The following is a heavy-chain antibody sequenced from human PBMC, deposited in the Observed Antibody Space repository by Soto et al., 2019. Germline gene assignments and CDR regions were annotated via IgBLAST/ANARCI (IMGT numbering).Heavy chain of an antibody. CDR3: AKGEGDFYYGMDV. V-gene: IGHV4-4*07. CDR1: GGSISNYY. J-gene: IGHJ6*02. D-gene: IGHD3-16*01. CDR2: IYTSGST. Sequence: QVQLQESGPGLVKPSETLSLTCTVSGGSISNYYWSWMRQPAGKGLEWIGRIYTSGSTNYNPSLTSRVTMSVDTSKNHFSLKLSSVTAADTAMYYCAKGEGDFYYGMDVWGQGTTVTVSS.